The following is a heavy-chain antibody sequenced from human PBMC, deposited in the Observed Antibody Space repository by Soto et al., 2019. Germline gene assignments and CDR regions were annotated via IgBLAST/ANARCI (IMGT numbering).Heavy chain of an antibody. V-gene: IGHV4-39*01. Sequence: QLRLQESGPGLVKPSETLSLICTVSGGPITSRGFYWGWIRQPPGKGLEWIGSIFYSGTTYYNPSLRSRITVSADTSKNHFSLRLNSVTAADTAVYYCARLHEVPLNPVEDYWGQGTLVTVSS. CDR3: ARLHEVPLNPVEDY. J-gene: IGHJ4*02. D-gene: IGHD2-15*01. CDR2: IFYSGTT. CDR1: GGPITSRGFY.